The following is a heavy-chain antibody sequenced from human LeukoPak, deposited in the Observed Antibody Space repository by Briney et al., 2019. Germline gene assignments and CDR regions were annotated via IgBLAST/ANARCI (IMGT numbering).Heavy chain of an antibody. D-gene: IGHD2-2*02. Sequence: SETLSLTCTVSGGSISSSSYYWGWIRQPPGKGLEWIGSIYYSGSTYYNPSLKSRVTISVDTSKNQFSLKLSSVTAADTAVYYCARHPLYCSGTSCYTNYFDYWGQGTLVTVSS. J-gene: IGHJ4*02. CDR3: ARHPLYCSGTSCYTNYFDY. CDR2: IYYSGST. CDR1: GGSISSSSYY. V-gene: IGHV4-39*01.